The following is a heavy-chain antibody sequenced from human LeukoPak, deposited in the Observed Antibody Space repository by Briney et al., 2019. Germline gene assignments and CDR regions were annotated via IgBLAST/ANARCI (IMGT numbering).Heavy chain of an antibody. V-gene: IGHV1-2*04. CDR2: INPNSGGT. CDR1: GGTFTSYS. Sequence: ASVKVSCKASGGTFTSYSISWVRQAPGQGLEWMGWINPNSGGTNYAQKFQGWVTMTRDTSISTAYMELSRLRSDDTAVYYCARGGYGYYVADYYYYGMDVWGQRTTVTRSS. CDR3: ARGGYGYYVADYYYYGMDV. D-gene: IGHD4-17*01. J-gene: IGHJ6*02.